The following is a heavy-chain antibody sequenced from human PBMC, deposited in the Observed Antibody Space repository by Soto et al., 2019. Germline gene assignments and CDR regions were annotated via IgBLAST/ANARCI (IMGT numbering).Heavy chain of an antibody. D-gene: IGHD2-15*01. CDR1: GFTFSSYG. CDR2: IWYDGSNK. J-gene: IGHJ6*02. CDR3: ARVPRSGGYCSGGSCYYYYYGVDV. V-gene: IGHV3-33*01. Sequence: AGGSLRLSCAASGFTFSSYGMHWVRQAPGKGLEWVAVIWYDGSNKYYADSVKGRFTISRDNSKNTLYLQMNSLRAEDTAVYYCARVPRSGGYCSGGSCYYYYYGVDVWGQGTTVTVSS.